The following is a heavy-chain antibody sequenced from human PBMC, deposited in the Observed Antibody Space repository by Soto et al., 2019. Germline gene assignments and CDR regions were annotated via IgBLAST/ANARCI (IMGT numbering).Heavy chain of an antibody. D-gene: IGHD2-21*01. CDR3: ARDPVGVDSTFFFDS. J-gene: IGHJ4*02. CDR2: ISSSTTYI. CDR1: GFTFSYYS. V-gene: IGHV3-21*01. Sequence: GGSLRLSCAASGFTFSYYSMTWVRQSPGRGLEWVSSISSSTTYISYADSVRGRFTISRDNAKNSLYLQMSSLRADDTAVYYCARDPVGVDSTFFFDSWGQGALVTVSS.